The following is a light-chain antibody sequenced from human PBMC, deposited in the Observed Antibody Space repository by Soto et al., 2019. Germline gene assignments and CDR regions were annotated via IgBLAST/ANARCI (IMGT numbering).Light chain of an antibody. CDR3: QQRSNWPGT. CDR1: QSVSSY. CDR2: DAS. V-gene: IGKV3-11*01. Sequence: EIVLTQSPATLSLSPGERATLSCRASQSVSSYLAWYQQKPGQAPRLLIYDASNRATGIPARFSGSGSGTDFTLTIISLEPEDFAVYYCQQRSNWPGTFGGGTKVEIK. J-gene: IGKJ4*01.